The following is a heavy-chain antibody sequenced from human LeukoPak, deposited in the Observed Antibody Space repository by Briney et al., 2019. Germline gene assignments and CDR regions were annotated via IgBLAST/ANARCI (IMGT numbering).Heavy chain of an antibody. J-gene: IGHJ4*02. CDR1: GGTFSSYA. CDR3: ARGYMYSILIDY. V-gene: IGHV1-69*13. D-gene: IGHD2-15*01. CDR2: IIPIFGTA. Sequence: ASVKVSCKASGGTFSSYAISWVRQAPGQGLEWMGGIIPIFGTANYAQKFQGRVTITADESTSTAYMELSSLRSEDTAVYYCARGYMYSILIDYWGQGTLVTVSS.